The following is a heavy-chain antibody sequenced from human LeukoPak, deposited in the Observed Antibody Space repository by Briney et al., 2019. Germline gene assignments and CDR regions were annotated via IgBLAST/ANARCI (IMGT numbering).Heavy chain of an antibody. CDR2: INPSGGST. J-gene: IGHJ4*02. CDR1: GGTFSSYA. Sequence: ASVKVSCKASGGTFSSYAISWVRQAPGQGLEWMGIINPSGGSTSYAQKFQGRVTMTRDTSTSTVYMELSSLRSKDTAVYYCARGTARYFDYWGQGTLVTVSS. V-gene: IGHV1-46*01. D-gene: IGHD2-21*02. CDR3: ARGTARYFDY.